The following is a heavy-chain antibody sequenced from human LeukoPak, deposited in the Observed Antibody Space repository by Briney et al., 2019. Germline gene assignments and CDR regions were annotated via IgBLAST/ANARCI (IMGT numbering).Heavy chain of an antibody. Sequence: GGSLRLSCAASGFTVSSKDMSWVRQAPGKGLEWVSYISSSSSTIYYADSVKGRFTISRDNAKNSLYLQMNSLRAEDTAVYYCARDGQGRFLEWTIDYWGQGTLVTVSS. J-gene: IGHJ4*02. CDR2: ISSSSSTI. V-gene: IGHV3-48*01. CDR3: ARDGQGRFLEWTIDY. CDR1: GFTVSSKD. D-gene: IGHD3-3*01.